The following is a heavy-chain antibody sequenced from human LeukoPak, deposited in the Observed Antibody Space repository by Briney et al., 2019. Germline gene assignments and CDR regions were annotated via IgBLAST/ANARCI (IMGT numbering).Heavy chain of an antibody. V-gene: IGHV3-11*04. CDR1: GFTFSDYY. J-gene: IGHJ3*02. CDR2: ITNSGGGT. CDR3: ARALNDAFDI. Sequence: GGTLRLSCAASGFTFSDYYMGWVRRAPGKGLERVSYITNSGGGTYYPDSVKGRFTISRDNAKKSLYLQVSSLRAEDTAVYYCARALNDAFDIWGQGTMVTVSS.